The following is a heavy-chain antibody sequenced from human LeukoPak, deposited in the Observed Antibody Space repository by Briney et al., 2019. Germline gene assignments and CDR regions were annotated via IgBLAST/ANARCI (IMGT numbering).Heavy chain of an antibody. CDR3: AREAGYCSSTSCYAAGNFDY. J-gene: IGHJ4*02. CDR1: GYTFTGYY. CDR2: INPNSGGT. D-gene: IGHD2-2*01. V-gene: IGHV1-2*02. Sequence: ASVKLSCKASGYTFTGYYMHWVRQAPGQGLEWMGWINPNSGGTNYAQRFQGRVTMTRDTSISTAYMELSRLRSDDTAVYYCAREAGYCSSTSCYAAGNFDYWGQGTLVTVSS.